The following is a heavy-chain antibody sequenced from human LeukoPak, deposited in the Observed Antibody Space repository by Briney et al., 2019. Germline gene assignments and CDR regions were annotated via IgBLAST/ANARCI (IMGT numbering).Heavy chain of an antibody. V-gene: IGHV4-38-2*02. CDR1: GYSISSGYY. J-gene: IGHJ4*02. D-gene: IGHD3-10*01. CDR3: ARIVYYHGSGSFHKFDY. Sequence: SETLSLTCNVSGYSISSGYYWGWIRQPPGPGLEWIATIYHGGSFYYNPSLKSRVRISLDTSKNQFPLRLGSVTAADTAVYYCARIVYYHGSGSFHKFDYWGQGTLVTVSS. CDR2: IYHGGSF.